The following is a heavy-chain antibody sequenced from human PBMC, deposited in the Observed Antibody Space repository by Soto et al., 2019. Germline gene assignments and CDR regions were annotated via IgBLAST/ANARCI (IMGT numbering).Heavy chain of an antibody. J-gene: IGHJ4*02. Sequence: GGSLRLSCAASGFAFNDFAMSWVRQAPGKGPEWLSTISGSGDKTFHSDSVKGRFDISRDNSNNKMFLQMNSLRAEDTAIYYCAKGASHAPFEKWGRGTLVTVSS. CDR2: ISGSGDKT. V-gene: IGHV3-23*01. CDR1: GFAFNDFA. CDR3: AKGASHAPFEK.